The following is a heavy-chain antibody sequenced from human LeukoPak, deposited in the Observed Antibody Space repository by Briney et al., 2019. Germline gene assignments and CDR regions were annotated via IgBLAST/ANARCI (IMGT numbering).Heavy chain of an antibody. CDR2: ISWSSGII. CDR1: RFTFDDHG. Sequence: GGSLRLSCAAYRFTFDDHGMHWVRQAPGKGLEWVSGISWSSGIIGYADSVKGRFTISRDNAKNSLYLQMNSLRAEDTAIYYCARDGPCLMVEFDCWGQRTLVTLSS. D-gene: IGHD2-15*01. CDR3: ARDGPCLMVEFDC. J-gene: IGHJ4*02. V-gene: IGHV3-9*01.